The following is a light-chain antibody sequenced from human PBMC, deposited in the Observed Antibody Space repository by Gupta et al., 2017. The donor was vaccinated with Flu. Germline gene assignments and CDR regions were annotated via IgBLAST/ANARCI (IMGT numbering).Light chain of an antibody. CDR2: AAS. V-gene: IGKV3-15*01. J-gene: IGKJ1*01. CDR1: QSIGSN. Sequence: EIVMSQSPATLSVSPGDRVTLSCRASQSIGSNLAWYQQKPGQAPRLLICAASTRAAFIPARFSGSGSGTEFTLTITSLQSEDFAVYYCQQSNSWPRTFGQGTKVEVK. CDR3: QQSNSWPRT.